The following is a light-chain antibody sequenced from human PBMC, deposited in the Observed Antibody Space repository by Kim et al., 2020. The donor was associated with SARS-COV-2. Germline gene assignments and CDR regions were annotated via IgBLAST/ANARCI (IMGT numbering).Light chain of an antibody. CDR3: LLSYSGTQV. CDR2: DTT. J-gene: IGLJ3*02. Sequence: GGTVTLPCDSRTGAVTSGHYPYWSQQKPSQVPRTLIYDTTNKQSWAPARFSGSLLGGKAALTLSGAQPEDEAVYYCLLSYSGTQVFGGGTQLTVL. CDR1: TGAVTSGHY. V-gene: IGLV7-46*01.